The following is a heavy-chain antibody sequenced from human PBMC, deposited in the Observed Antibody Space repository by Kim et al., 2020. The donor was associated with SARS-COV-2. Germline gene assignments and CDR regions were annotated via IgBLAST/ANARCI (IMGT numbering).Heavy chain of an antibody. Sequence: SETLSLTCTVSGGSISSGSYYWSWIRQPAGQGLEWIGRIYTSGSTNYNPSLKSRVTISVDTSKNQFSLKLSSMTAADTAVYYCARDPMVRGLTNYYYYGMDGGGRGTTVTVSS. V-gene: IGHV4-61*02. J-gene: IGHJ6*02. D-gene: IGHD3-10*01. CDR3: ARDPMVRGLTNYYYYGMDG. CDR1: GGSISSGSYY. CDR2: IYTSGST.